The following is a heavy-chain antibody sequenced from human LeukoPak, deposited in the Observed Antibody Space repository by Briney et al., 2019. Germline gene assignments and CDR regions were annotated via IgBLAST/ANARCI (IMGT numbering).Heavy chain of an antibody. D-gene: IGHD2-15*01. Sequence: ASVKVSCKASGGTFSDYTFSWVRQAPGQGLEWMGWIDTNTGNPTYAQGFTGRFVFSLDTPVTTTYLQISSLKAEDTAVYYCTRDSYCSGGRCYSRVGYWGQGTLVTVSS. CDR3: TRDSYCSGGRCYSRVGY. CDR2: IDTNTGNP. CDR1: GGTFSDYT. V-gene: IGHV7-4-1*02. J-gene: IGHJ4*02.